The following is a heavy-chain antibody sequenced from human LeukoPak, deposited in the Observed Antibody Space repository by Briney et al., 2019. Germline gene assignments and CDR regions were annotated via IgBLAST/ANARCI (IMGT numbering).Heavy chain of an antibody. Sequence: SETLSLTCTVSGASINSDTYYWGWIRQPPGKGLEWIGYIYYSGSTNYNPSLKSRVTISVDTSKNQFSLKLSSVTAADTAVYYCARMVVVAATRRANWFDPWGQGTPVTVSS. CDR2: IYYSGST. CDR3: ARMVVVAATRRANWFDP. D-gene: IGHD2-15*01. J-gene: IGHJ5*02. CDR1: GASINSDTYY. V-gene: IGHV4-61*01.